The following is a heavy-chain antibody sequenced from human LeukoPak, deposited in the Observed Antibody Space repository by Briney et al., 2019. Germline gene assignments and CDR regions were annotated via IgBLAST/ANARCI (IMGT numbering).Heavy chain of an antibody. CDR1: GGSVSSGSYY. D-gene: IGHD3-9*01. CDR3: ARATYDILTGYYPLYFDS. CDR2: IYYSGST. Sequence: SETLSLTCTVSGGSVSSGSYYWSWIRQPPGKGLEWFGYIYYSGSTNYNPSLKSRVTISVDTSKNQFSLKLSSVTAADTAVYYCARATYDILTGYYPLYFDSWGQGTLVTVSS. V-gene: IGHV4-61*01. J-gene: IGHJ4*02.